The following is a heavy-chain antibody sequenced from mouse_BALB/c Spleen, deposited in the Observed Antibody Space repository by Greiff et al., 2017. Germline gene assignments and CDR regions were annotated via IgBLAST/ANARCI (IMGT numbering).Heavy chain of an antibody. CDR1: SYTFTDYA. V-gene: IGHV1-67*01. CDR3: ARGNYGNSVDVSMDY. Sequence: VQLQESGPELVRPGVSVKISCKGSSYTFTDYAMHWVKQSHAKSLEWIGVISTYYGNTNYNQKFKGKATMTVDKSSSTAYMELARLTSEDSAVYYCARGNYGNSVDVSMDYWGQGTSVTVSS. J-gene: IGHJ4*01. CDR2: ISTYYGNT. D-gene: IGHD2-1*01.